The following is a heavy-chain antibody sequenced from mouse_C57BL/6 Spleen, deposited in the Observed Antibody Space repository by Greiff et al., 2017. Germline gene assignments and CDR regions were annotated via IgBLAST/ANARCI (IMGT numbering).Heavy chain of an antibody. J-gene: IGHJ2*01. Sequence: VQLQQSGAELVRPGASVTLSCKASGYTFTDYEMHWVKQTPVHGLEWIGAIDPETGGTAYNQKFKGKAILTADKSSSTAYMELRSLTSEDSAVYYCTREGGFYYGSSYYFDYWGQGTTLTVSS. D-gene: IGHD1-1*01. CDR2: IDPETGGT. V-gene: IGHV1-15*01. CDR1: GYTFTDYE. CDR3: TREGGFYYGSSYYFDY.